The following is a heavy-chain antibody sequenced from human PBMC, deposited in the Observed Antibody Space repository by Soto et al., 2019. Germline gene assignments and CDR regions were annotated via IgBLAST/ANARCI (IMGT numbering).Heavy chain of an antibody. Sequence: TSETLSLTCAVYGGSFSGYYWSWIRQPPGKGLEWIGEINHSGSTNYNPSLKSRVTISVDTSKNQFSLKLSSVTAADTAVYYCARVDSTIFGVVLVRGNWFDPWGQGTLVTVSS. CDR1: GGSFSGYY. CDR3: ARVDSTIFGVVLVRGNWFDP. D-gene: IGHD3-3*01. CDR2: INHSGST. J-gene: IGHJ5*02. V-gene: IGHV4-34*01.